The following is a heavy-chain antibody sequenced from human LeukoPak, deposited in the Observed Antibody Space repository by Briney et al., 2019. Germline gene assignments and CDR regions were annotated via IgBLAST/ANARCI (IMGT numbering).Heavy chain of an antibody. D-gene: IGHD6-13*01. CDR1: GFTFSTFA. J-gene: IGHJ4*02. Sequence: GGSLRLSCAASGFTFSTFAMIWVRQPPGKGLEWVSSIFPSGGEIHYADSVRGRFTISRDNSKSTLSLQMNSLRAEDTAIYYCARRWYFDYWGQGTLVTVSS. V-gene: IGHV3-23*01. CDR2: IFPSGGEI. CDR3: ARRWYFDY.